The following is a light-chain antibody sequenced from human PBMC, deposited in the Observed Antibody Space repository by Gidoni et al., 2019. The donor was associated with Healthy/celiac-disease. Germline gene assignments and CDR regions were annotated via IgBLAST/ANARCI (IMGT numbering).Light chain of an antibody. CDR1: QSVSSCY. Sequence: EIVLTQSPGTRSLSPGERATLSCRAIQSVSSCYLAWYQQKPGQAPRLLIYGASSRATGIPDRFSGSGSGTDFTLTISRLEPEDFAVYYCQQYGSSPYMYTFGQGTKLEIK. V-gene: IGKV3-20*01. J-gene: IGKJ2*01. CDR2: GAS. CDR3: QQYGSSPYMYT.